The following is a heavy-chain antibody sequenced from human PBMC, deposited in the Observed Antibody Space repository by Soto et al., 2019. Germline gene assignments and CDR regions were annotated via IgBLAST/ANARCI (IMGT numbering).Heavy chain of an antibody. J-gene: IGHJ6*02. D-gene: IGHD3-3*01. CDR3: AREQNLPKFYFFWSGYYTGKRDYYYGMDV. CDR1: GYTFTSYG. CDR2: ISAYNGNT. Sequence: ASVKVSCKASGYTFTSYGISWVRQAPGQGLEWMGWISAYNGNTNYAQKLQGRVTMTTDTSTSTAYMELRSLRSDDTAVYYCAREQNLPKFYFFWSGYYTGKRDYYYGMDVWGQGTTVTVSS. V-gene: IGHV1-18*01.